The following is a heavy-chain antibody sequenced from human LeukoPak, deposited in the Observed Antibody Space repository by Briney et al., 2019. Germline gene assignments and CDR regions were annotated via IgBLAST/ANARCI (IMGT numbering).Heavy chain of an antibody. D-gene: IGHD3-3*01. V-gene: IGHV4-59*11. CDR1: GGSISSHY. Sequence: PSETLSLTCTVSGGSISSHYWSWIRQPPGKGLEWIGYIYYSGSINYNPSLKSRVTISVDTSKNQFSLKLSSVTAADTAVYYCARTIFGEDYYYYYYMDVWGKGTTVTVSS. J-gene: IGHJ6*03. CDR3: ARTIFGEDYYYYYYMDV. CDR2: IYYSGSI.